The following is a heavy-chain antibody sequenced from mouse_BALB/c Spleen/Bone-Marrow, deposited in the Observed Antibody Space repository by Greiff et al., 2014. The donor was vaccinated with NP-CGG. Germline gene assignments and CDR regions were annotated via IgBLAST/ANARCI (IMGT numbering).Heavy chain of an antibody. CDR2: INPSTGYT. CDR3: AREYYGSSGYFDV. J-gene: IGHJ1*01. V-gene: IGHV1-7*01. D-gene: IGHD1-1*01. CDR1: GYTSTSYW. Sequence: QVQLQQSGAELAKPGASVKMSCKASGYTSTSYWMHWVKQRPGQGLEWIGYINPSTGYTEYNQKFKDKATLTADKSSSTAYMQLSSLTSEDSAVYYCAREYYGSSGYFDVWGAGTTVTVSS.